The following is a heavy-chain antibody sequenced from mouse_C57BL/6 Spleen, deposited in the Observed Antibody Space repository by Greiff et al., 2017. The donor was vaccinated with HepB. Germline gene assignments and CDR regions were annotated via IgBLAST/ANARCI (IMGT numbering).Heavy chain of an antibody. J-gene: IGHJ1*03. CDR1: GYTFTDYY. CDR3: ARNGYFDV. CDR2: IYPGSGNT. Sequence: VKLMESGAELVRPGASVKLSCKASGYTFTDYYINWVKQRPGQGLEWIARIYPGSGNTYYNEKFKGKATLTAEKSSSTAYMQLSSLTSEDSAVYFCARNGYFDVWGTGTTVTVSS. V-gene: IGHV1-76*01.